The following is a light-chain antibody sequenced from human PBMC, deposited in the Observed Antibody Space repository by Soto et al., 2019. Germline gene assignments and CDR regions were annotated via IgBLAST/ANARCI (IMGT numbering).Light chain of an antibody. V-gene: IGLV6-57*02. CDR2: EDN. CDR1: GGSLASNY. J-gene: IGLJ2*01. CDR3: QSVDSSDQGF. Sequence: NFMLTQPHSVSGSPGKTVTISCTGSGGSLASNYVQWYQQRPGLAPTTVIYEDNDRPSGVPNRFSGSVDISSNSAFLTISGLTTEDEADYYCQSVDSSDQGFFGGGTKVTVL.